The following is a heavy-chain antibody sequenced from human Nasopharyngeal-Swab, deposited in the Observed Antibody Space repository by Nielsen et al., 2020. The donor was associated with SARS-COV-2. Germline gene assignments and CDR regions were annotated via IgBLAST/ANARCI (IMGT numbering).Heavy chain of an antibody. D-gene: IGHD6-13*01. CDR3: AKDGREQQLVPDFWYFDL. V-gene: IGHV3-23*01. Sequence: GESLKISCAASGFTFSSYAMSGGRQAPGKGLEWVSAISGSGGSTYYADSVKGRFTISRDNSKNTLYLQMNSLRAEDPAVYYCAKDGREQQLVPDFWYFDLWGRGTLVTVSS. CDR1: GFTFSSYA. J-gene: IGHJ2*01. CDR2: ISGSGGST.